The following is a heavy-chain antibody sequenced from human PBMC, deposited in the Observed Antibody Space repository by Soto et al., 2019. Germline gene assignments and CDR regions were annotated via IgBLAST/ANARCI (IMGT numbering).Heavy chain of an antibody. CDR3: ARDLVVVAQRYNWFDP. D-gene: IGHD2-15*01. CDR2: ISAYNGNT. V-gene: IGHV1-18*01. J-gene: IGHJ5*02. Sequence: RRWLQQEKKQGLEWMGWISAYNGNTNYAQKLQGRVTMTTDTSTSTAYMELRSLRSDDTAVYYCARDLVVVAQRYNWFDPWGQGTLVTVSS.